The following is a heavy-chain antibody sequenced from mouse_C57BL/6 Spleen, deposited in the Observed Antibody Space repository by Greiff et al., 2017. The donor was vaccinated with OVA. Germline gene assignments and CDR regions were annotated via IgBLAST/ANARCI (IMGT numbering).Heavy chain of an antibody. J-gene: IGHJ4*01. V-gene: IGHV1-66*01. CDR1: GYSFTSYY. CDR2: IYPGSGNT. CDR3: ARYDGYYVGFYYAMDY. D-gene: IGHD2-3*01. Sequence: QVHVKQSGPELVKPGASVKISCKASGYSFTSYYIHWVKQRPGQGLEWIGWIYPGSGNTKYNEKFKGKATLTADTSSSTAYMQLSSLTSEDSAVYYCARYDGYYVGFYYAMDYWGQGTSVTVSS.